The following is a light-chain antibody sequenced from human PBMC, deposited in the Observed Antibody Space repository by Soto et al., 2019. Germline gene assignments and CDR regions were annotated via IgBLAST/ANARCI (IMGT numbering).Light chain of an antibody. J-gene: IGKJ5*01. V-gene: IGKV3-11*01. CDR3: QQRQYWPPIT. Sequence: VLTQSPATLSLSPGERATLSCRASLNVSSYLAWYQQKPGQAPRLLLYDASNRAAGIPARFSGSGSGTDFTLTISSLEPEDFAIYYCQQRQYWPPITFGQGTRLEIK. CDR2: DAS. CDR1: LNVSSY.